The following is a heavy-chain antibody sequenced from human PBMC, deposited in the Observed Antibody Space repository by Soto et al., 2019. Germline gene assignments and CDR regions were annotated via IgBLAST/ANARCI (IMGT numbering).Heavy chain of an antibody. CDR1: GGSFSGYY. CDR2: INHSGST. D-gene: IGHD3-3*01. J-gene: IGHJ4*02. V-gene: IGHV4-34*01. Sequence: LSLTCAVYGGSFSGYYWSWIRQPPGKGLEWIGEINHSGSTNYNPSLKSRVTISVDTSKNQFSLKLSSVTAADTAVYYCARGVWLLSSPTNSYFDYWGQGTLVTVSS. CDR3: ARGVWLLSSPTNSYFDY.